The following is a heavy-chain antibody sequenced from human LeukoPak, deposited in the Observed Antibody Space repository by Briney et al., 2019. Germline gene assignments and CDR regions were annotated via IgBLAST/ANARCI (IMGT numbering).Heavy chain of an antibody. J-gene: IGHJ4*02. CDR3: ARDMSRTMVREEYYFDY. CDR1: GFTFSSYS. V-gene: IGHV3-21*01. CDR2: ISSSSSYI. Sequence: GGSLRLSCAASGFTFSSYSMNWVRQAPGKGLEWVSSISSSSSYIYYADSVKGRFTVSRDNAKNSLYLQMNSLRAEDTAVYYCARDMSRTMVREEYYFDYWGQGTLVTVSS. D-gene: IGHD3-10*01.